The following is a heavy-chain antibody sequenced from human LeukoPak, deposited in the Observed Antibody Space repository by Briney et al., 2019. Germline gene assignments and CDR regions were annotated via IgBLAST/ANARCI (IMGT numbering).Heavy chain of an antibody. J-gene: IGHJ4*02. Sequence: ASVKVSCKASGYTFTGYYMHWVRQAPGQGLEWMGRIIPNSGGTKYAQKFQGRVTMTWDTSITTAYMELSRLRSDDTAVYYCARDRAYDREFDSWGQGTLVTVSS. CDR3: ARDRAYDREFDS. CDR1: GYTFTGYY. V-gene: IGHV1-2*06. CDR2: IIPNSGGT. D-gene: IGHD3-3*01.